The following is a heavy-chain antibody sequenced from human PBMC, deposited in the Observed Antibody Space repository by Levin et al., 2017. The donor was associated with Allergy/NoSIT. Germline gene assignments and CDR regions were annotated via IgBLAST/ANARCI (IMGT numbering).Heavy chain of an antibody. CDR1: GGSISSSSYY. Sequence: SQTLSLTCTVSGGSISSSSYYWGWIRQPPGKGLEWIGSIYYSGSTYYNPSLKSRVTISVDTSKNQFSLKLTSVTAADTAVYYCARLSIAAAGGDFDYWGQGTLVTVSS. V-gene: IGHV4-39*01. CDR2: IYYSGST. D-gene: IGHD6-13*01. J-gene: IGHJ4*02. CDR3: ARLSIAAAGGDFDY.